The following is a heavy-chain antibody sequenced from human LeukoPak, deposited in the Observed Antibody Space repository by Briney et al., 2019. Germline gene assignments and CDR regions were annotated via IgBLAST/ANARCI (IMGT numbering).Heavy chain of an antibody. V-gene: IGHV4-59*01. CDR3: AGVYFENWFDP. Sequence: SETLSLTCTVSGGSISSYYWSWIRQPPGKGLEWIGYIYYSGSTNYNPSLKSRVTISVDTSKNQFPLKLRSVTAADTAVYYCAGVYFENWFDPWGQGTLVTVSS. CDR1: GGSISSYY. J-gene: IGHJ5*02. CDR2: IYYSGST. D-gene: IGHD3-9*01.